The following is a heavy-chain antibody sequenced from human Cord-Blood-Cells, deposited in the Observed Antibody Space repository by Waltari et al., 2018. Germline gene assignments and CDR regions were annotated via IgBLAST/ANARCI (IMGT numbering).Heavy chain of an antibody. CDR3: AAHPNWGLDY. Sequence: QVQLPESGPGLVKPSQTLSLTCTVSGGPLSSGGSYWSWIRQHPGKGLEWIGYIYYSGVTYYNPSLKSRVTISVDTSKNQFSLKLSSVTAADTAVYYCAAHPNWGLDYWCQGTLVTVSS. D-gene: IGHD7-27*01. V-gene: IGHV4-31*03. CDR2: IYYSGVT. CDR1: GGPLSSGGSY. J-gene: IGHJ4*02.